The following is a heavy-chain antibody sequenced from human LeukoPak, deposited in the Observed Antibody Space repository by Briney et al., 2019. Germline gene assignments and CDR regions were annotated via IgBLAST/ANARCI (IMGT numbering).Heavy chain of an antibody. V-gene: IGHV1-46*01. CDR1: GYTFTSYY. D-gene: IGHD6-19*01. J-gene: IGHJ4*02. CDR2: INPSGGST. Sequence: ASVKVSCKASGYTFTSYYTHWVRQTPGQGLEWMGIINPSGGSTSYAQKFQGRVTMTRDTSTSTVYMELSSLRSEDTAVYYCARTSTNSSGWYNGGYYFDYWGQGTLVTVSS. CDR3: ARTSTNSSGWYNGGYYFDY.